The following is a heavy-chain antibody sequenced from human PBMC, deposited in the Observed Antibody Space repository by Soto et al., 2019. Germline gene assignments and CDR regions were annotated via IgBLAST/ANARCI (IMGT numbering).Heavy chain of an antibody. J-gene: IGHJ5*02. Sequence: QVQLQESGPGLVKPSETLSLTCTVSGGSISSYYWSWIRQPPGKGLEWIGYIYYSGSTNYNPSLKRRVTISVDTSKNQFSLKLSSVTAADTAVYYCARQAYSSSSSYWFDPWGQGTLVTVSS. CDR3: ARQAYSSSSSYWFDP. CDR1: GGSISSYY. D-gene: IGHD6-6*01. CDR2: IYYSGST. V-gene: IGHV4-59*08.